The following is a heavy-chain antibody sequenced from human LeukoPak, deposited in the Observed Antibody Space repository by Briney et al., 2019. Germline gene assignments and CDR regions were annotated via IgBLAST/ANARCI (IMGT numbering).Heavy chain of an antibody. Sequence: SETLSLTCTVSGGSISSSSYYWGWIRQPPGKGLEWIGSIYYSGSTYYNPSLKSRVTISVDTSKNQFSLKLKSVTAADTAIYFCARGSSTAYVWGQGTLVTVSS. CDR2: IYYSGST. J-gene: IGHJ4*02. CDR1: GGSISSSSYY. D-gene: IGHD6-13*01. CDR3: ARGSSTAYV. V-gene: IGHV4-39*07.